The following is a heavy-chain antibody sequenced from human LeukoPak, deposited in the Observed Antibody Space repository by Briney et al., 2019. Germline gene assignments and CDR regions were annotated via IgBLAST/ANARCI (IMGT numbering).Heavy chain of an antibody. D-gene: IGHD3-3*01. Sequence: GGSLRLSCAASGFTFSSYGMNWVRQAPGKGMEWVSSISSSSSYIYYADSVKGRFTISRDNAKNSLYLQMNSLRAEDTAVYYCARDSYDFWSGYTPGVDFDYWGQGTLVTVSS. J-gene: IGHJ4*02. V-gene: IGHV3-21*01. CDR2: ISSSSSYI. CDR1: GFTFSSYG. CDR3: ARDSYDFWSGYTPGVDFDY.